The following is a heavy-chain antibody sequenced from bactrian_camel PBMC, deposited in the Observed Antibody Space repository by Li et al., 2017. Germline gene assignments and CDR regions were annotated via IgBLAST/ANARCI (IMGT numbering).Heavy chain of an antibody. CDR1: SISRYC. D-gene: IGHD6*01. V-gene: IGHV3S1*01. Sequence: HVQLVESGGGQVQPGGSLRLSCTYSISRYCLGWIRQVPGKEVEWVAGITSLPSLFRTTSYAESVKGRFTISRDNAKNTLYLQLNSLKNEDTAVYYCARAADVGIWFPHTALDYWGKGTQVTVS. CDR2: ITSLPSLFRTT. J-gene: IGHJ7*01.